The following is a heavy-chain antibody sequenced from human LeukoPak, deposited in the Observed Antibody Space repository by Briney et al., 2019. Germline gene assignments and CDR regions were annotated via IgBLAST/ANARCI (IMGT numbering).Heavy chain of an antibody. CDR1: GFTFSSYW. D-gene: IGHD3-3*01. Sequence: GGPLRLSCAASGFTFSSYWMHWVRQAPGKGLVWVSRINSDGSSTSYADSVKGRFTISRDNAKNTLYLQMNSLRAEDTAVYYCARDPSDYDFWSGYYKDDAFDIWGQGTMVTVSS. CDR2: INSDGSST. J-gene: IGHJ3*02. V-gene: IGHV3-74*01. CDR3: ARDPSDYDFWSGYYKDDAFDI.